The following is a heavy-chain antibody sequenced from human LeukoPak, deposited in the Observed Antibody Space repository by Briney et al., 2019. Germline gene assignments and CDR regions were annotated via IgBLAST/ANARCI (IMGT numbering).Heavy chain of an antibody. Sequence: SETLSLTCTVSGGSISSGGYYWSWIRQHPGKGLEWIGYIYYSGSTYYNPSLKSRVTISVDTSKNQFSLKLSSVTAADTAVYYCARGQRGYCSSTSCHNWFAPWGQGTLVTVSS. CDR2: IYYSGST. CDR1: GGSISSGGYY. CDR3: ARGQRGYCSSTSCHNWFAP. D-gene: IGHD2-2*01. V-gene: IGHV4-31*03. J-gene: IGHJ5*02.